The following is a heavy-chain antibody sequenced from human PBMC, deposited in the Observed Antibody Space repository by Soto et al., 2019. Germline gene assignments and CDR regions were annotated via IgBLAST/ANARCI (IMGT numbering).Heavy chain of an antibody. Sequence: ASVKVSCKASGYTFTGYYMHWVRQAPGQGLEWMGWINPNSGGTNYAQKIQGWVTMTRDTSISTAYMELSRLRSDDTAVYYCARGPSNWFDPWGQGTLVTVSS. CDR2: INPNSGGT. V-gene: IGHV1-2*04. J-gene: IGHJ5*02. CDR3: ARGPSNWFDP. CDR1: GYTFTGYY.